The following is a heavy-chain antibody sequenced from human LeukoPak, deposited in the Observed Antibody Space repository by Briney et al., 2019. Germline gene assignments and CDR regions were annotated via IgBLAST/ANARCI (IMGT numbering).Heavy chain of an antibody. CDR3: ARGAAAAGKDYYYYMDV. J-gene: IGHJ6*03. D-gene: IGHD6-13*01. CDR1: GGSFNGYY. CDR2: INYSGRT. V-gene: IGHV4-34*01. Sequence: PSETLSLTCAVYGGSFNGYYCSWIRQAPGKGLEWIGEINYSGRTSYNPSLKSRVTISLDTTKNQFSLNLTSVTAADTAVYYCARGAAAAGKDYYYYMDVWGKGTTVTVSS.